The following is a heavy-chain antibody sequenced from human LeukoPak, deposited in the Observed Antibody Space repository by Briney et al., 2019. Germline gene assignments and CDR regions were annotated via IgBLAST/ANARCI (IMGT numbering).Heavy chain of an antibody. Sequence: GGSLRLSCAASGFTLSSYAMSWVRQAPGKGLEWVSGISGSGVTTYYADSVKGRFTISRDTSKNTLYLQMNSLRAEDTAVYYCAKAPYSTVATYFGYWGQGTLVTVSS. V-gene: IGHV3-23*01. CDR3: AKAPYSTVATYFGY. CDR2: ISGSGVTT. D-gene: IGHD2/OR15-2a*01. CDR1: GFTLSSYA. J-gene: IGHJ4*02.